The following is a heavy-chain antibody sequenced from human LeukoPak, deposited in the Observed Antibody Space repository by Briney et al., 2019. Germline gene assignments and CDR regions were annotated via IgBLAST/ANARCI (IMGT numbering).Heavy chain of an antibody. Sequence: GGSLRLSCAASGFSLSNYWVTWVRQAPGTGLEWVANINPGGTETYYVEPVKGRFTISRDNAKNLVHLQMNSLRAEDSAVYHCGRFGYVAGVDLWGQGTLVTVSS. CDR2: INPGGTET. V-gene: IGHV3-7*01. CDR1: GFSLSNYW. J-gene: IGHJ4*02. D-gene: IGHD6-19*01. CDR3: GRFGYVAGVDL.